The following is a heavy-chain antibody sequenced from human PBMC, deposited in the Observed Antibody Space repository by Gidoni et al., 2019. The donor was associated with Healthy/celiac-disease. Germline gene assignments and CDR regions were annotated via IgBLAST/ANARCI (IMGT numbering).Heavy chain of an antibody. CDR1: GFPFSSYP. CDR3: AKGDSSGWYPLGRYYYGMDV. D-gene: IGHD6-19*01. V-gene: IGHV3-23*01. CDR2: ISGSGGST. Sequence: EVQLLESGGGLVQPGGSLSLSCAAYGFPFSSYPMSWVRQAPGTGLEEVSAISGSGGSTCYADTVKGRFTITRDNSKNTLYLQMNSLGAEDTAVYYCAKGDSSGWYPLGRYYYGMDVWGQGTTVTVSS. J-gene: IGHJ6*02.